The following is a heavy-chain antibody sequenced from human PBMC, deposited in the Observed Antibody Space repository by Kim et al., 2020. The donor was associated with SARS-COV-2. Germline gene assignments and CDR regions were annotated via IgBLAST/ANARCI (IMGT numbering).Heavy chain of an antibody. CDR3: ASRETPRRHHSSSWSRNYYYYYMDV. Sequence: GGSLRLSCAASGFTVSSNYMSWVRQAPGKGLEWVSVIYSGGSTYYADSVKGRFTISRDNSKNTLYLQMNSLRAEDTAVYYCASRETPRRHHSSSWSRNYYYYYMDVWGKGTTVTVSS. CDR1: GFTVSSNY. D-gene: IGHD6-13*01. J-gene: IGHJ6*03. CDR2: IYSGGST. V-gene: IGHV3-66*01.